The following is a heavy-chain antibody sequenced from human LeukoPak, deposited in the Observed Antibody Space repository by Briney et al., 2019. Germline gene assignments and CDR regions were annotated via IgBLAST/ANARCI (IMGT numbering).Heavy chain of an antibody. CDR1: GYTFTGYY. Sequence: GAPVKVSCKASGYTFTGYYMHWVRQAPGQGLEWMGRINPNSGGTNYAQKFQGRVTMTRDTSISTAYMELSRLRSDDTAVYYCARDRSLSGRASIAAAGTGYWGQGTLVTVSS. CDR3: ARDRSLSGRASIAAAGTGY. D-gene: IGHD6-13*01. V-gene: IGHV1-2*06. CDR2: INPNSGGT. J-gene: IGHJ4*02.